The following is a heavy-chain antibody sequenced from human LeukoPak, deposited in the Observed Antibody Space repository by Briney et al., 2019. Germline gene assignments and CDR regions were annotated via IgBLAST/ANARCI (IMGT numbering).Heavy chain of an antibody. J-gene: IGHJ4*02. CDR3: AREQRGYFDY. Sequence: GGSLRLSCAASRFPFTTYWTSWVRHAPGKGREWVANIHQDGSEKDYLDSVKGRFTISRDSAKNALYLQVNSLRVEDTAVYYCAREQRGYFDYWGQGTLVTVSS. CDR1: RFPFTTYW. CDR2: IHQDGSEK. V-gene: IGHV3-7*04. D-gene: IGHD2-15*01.